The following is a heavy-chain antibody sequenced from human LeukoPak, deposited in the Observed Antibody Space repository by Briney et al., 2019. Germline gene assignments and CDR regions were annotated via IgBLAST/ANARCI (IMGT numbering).Heavy chain of an antibody. Sequence: SETLSLTCTVSGASIRSGDYYWSWIRQPPGKGLEWIGYIYDSGSTYYNPSLKSRITISVDTSENRFSLKLSSVTATDTAVYYCAKGGKVTPSGYYFDYWGQGTLVTVSS. J-gene: IGHJ4*02. D-gene: IGHD3-16*01. CDR3: AKGGKVTPSGYYFDY. CDR2: IYDSGST. CDR1: GASIRSGDYY. V-gene: IGHV4-30-4*01.